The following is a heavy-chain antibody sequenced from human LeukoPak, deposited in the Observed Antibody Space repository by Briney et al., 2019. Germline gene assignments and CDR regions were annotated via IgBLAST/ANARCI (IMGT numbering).Heavy chain of an antibody. CDR2: ISGSGGSA. CDR1: GFTFNNYA. CDR3: AKDREARLAGY. J-gene: IGHJ4*02. V-gene: IGHV3-23*01. Sequence: GVSLRLSCGASGFTFNNYAMSWVRQAPGKGLEWVSVISGSGGSALYADSVKGRFTISRDNSKNTLYLQMNSPRAEDTAVYYCAKDREARLAGYWGQGTLVTVSS.